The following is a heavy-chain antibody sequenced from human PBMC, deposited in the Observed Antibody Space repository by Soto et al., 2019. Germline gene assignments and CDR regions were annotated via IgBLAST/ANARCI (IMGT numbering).Heavy chain of an antibody. Sequence: ASVKVSCKASGYSFTSYGISWVRQAPGQGLEWMGWISTYNGNTNYAQKLQGRVAMTTVTSTSTAYMELRSLRSDDTAVYYCASLKVDSSGYYLSYWGQGTLVTVSS. J-gene: IGHJ4*02. CDR2: ISTYNGNT. V-gene: IGHV1-18*01. D-gene: IGHD3-22*01. CDR3: ASLKVDSSGYYLSY. CDR1: GYSFTSYG.